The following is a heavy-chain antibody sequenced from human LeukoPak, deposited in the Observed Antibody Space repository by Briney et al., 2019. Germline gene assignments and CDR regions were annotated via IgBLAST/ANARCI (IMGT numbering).Heavy chain of an antibody. J-gene: IGHJ4*02. CDR3: AKDTGFDY. V-gene: IGHV4-39*02. Sequence: SETLSLTCTVSGGAISSSSYYWGWIRQPPGKGLEWIGSIYYSGSTYYNPSLKSRVTISRDNAKNSLDLQMNSLRAEDTAVYYCAKDTGFDYWGQGTLVTVSS. CDR2: IYYSGST. CDR1: GGAISSSSYY. D-gene: IGHD1-14*01.